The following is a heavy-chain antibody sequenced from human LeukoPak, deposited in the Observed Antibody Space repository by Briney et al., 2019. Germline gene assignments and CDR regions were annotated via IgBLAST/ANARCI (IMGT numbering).Heavy chain of an antibody. CDR2: IIPILGIA. V-gene: IGHV1-69*04. CDR1: GGTFSSYA. J-gene: IGHJ6*02. Sequence: SVKVSCKASGGTFSSYAISWVRQAPGQGLGWMGRIIPILGIANYAQKFQGRVTITADKSTSTAYMELSSLRSEDTAVYYCARDDPVYYYGMDVWGQGSTVTVSS. CDR3: ARDDPVYYYGMDV.